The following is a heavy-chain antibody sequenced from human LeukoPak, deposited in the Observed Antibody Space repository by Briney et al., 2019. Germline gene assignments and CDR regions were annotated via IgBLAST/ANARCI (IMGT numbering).Heavy chain of an antibody. Sequence: ASVKVSCKASGYTFTGYYMHWVRQAPGQGLEWMGWINPNSGGTNYAQKFQGRVTMTRDTSISTAYMELSRLRSDDTAVYYCARDTVEHCSSTSCYSLYYYYYYMDVWGKGTTVTVSS. CDR2: INPNSGGT. V-gene: IGHV1-2*02. CDR1: GYTFTGYY. J-gene: IGHJ6*03. CDR3: ARDTVEHCSSTSCYSLYYYYYYMDV. D-gene: IGHD2-2*02.